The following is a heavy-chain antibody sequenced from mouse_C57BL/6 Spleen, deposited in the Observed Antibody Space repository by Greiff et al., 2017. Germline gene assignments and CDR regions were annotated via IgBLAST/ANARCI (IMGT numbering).Heavy chain of an antibody. V-gene: IGHV1-53*01. D-gene: IGHD1-1*01. CDR3: ARGADYGSRYYYAMDY. Sequence: QVQLQQSGTELVKPGASVKLSCKASGYTFTSYWMHWVKQRPGQGLEWIGNINPSNGGTNYNEKFKSKATLTVDKSSSTAYMQLSSLTSEDSAVXYCARGADYGSRYYYAMDYWGQGTTVTVSS. J-gene: IGHJ4*01. CDR1: GYTFTSYW. CDR2: INPSNGGT.